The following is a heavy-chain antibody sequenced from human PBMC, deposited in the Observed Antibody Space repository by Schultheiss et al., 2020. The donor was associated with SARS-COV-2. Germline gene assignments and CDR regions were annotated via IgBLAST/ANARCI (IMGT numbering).Heavy chain of an antibody. Sequence: SETLSLTCAVYGGSFSGYSWSWIRQPPGKGLEWIGEINQSGSTNYNPSLKSRVTISVDTSKNQFSLKLSSVTAADTAVYYCARESPVVPYYYGMDVWGQGTTVTVSS. J-gene: IGHJ6*02. D-gene: IGHD2-2*01. CDR3: ARESPVVPYYYGMDV. CDR2: INQSGST. V-gene: IGHV4-34*01. CDR1: GGSFSGYS.